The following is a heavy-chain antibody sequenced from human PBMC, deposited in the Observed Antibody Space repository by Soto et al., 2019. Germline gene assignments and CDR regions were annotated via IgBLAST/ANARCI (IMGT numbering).Heavy chain of an antibody. D-gene: IGHD3-16*01. CDR1: GGSISSSSYY. J-gene: IGHJ4*02. CDR2: IYYSGST. Sequence: SETLSLTSTVSGGSISSSSYYWGWIRQPPGKGLEWIGSIYYSGSTYYNPSLKSRVTISVDTSKNQFSLKLSSVTAADTAVYYCARRNYDYVWGSYQNWGQGTLVTVSS. CDR3: ARRNYDYVWGSYQN. V-gene: IGHV4-39*01.